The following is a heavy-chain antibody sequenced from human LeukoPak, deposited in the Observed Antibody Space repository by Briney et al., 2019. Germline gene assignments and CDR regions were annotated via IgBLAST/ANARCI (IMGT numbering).Heavy chain of an antibody. Sequence: GRSLRLSCAASGFTFNNYAMHWVRQAPGKGLEWVSGISWNSGNIGYADSVKGRFTISRDNAKNSLYLQMNSLRAEDTAFYYCKKPRVLSPGVFDIWGQGTVVTVSS. CDR2: ISWNSGNI. CDR1: GFTFNNYA. CDR3: KKPRVLSPGVFDI. V-gene: IGHV3-9*01. D-gene: IGHD2-8*02. J-gene: IGHJ3*02.